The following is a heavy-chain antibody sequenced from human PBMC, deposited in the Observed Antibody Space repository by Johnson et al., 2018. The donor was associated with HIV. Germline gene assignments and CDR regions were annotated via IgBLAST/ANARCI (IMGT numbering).Heavy chain of an antibody. Sequence: QVQLVESGGGVVQPGRSLRLSCAASGFTFSSYAMHWVRQAPGKWLEWVAVISYDGSDKYYADSVKGRFTISRDSSKNTLYLQMNSLRAEDTAVYYCARDLTNWGVGDAFDIWGQGTMVTVSS. V-gene: IGHV3-30*04. CDR2: ISYDGSDK. CDR3: ARDLTNWGVGDAFDI. J-gene: IGHJ3*02. CDR1: GFTFSSYA. D-gene: IGHD7-27*01.